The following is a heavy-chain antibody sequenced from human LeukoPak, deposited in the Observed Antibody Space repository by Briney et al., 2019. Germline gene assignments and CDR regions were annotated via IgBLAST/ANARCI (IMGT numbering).Heavy chain of an antibody. Sequence: PGGSLRLSCAASGFTFSSYAMSWVRQAPGKGLEWVSAISGSGGSTYYADSVKGRFTISRDNSKNTPYLQMNSLRAEDTAVYYCAKEGYYDYVWGSYRSNAFDIWGQGTMVTVSS. J-gene: IGHJ3*02. CDR3: AKEGYYDYVWGSYRSNAFDI. CDR1: GFTFSSYA. V-gene: IGHV3-23*01. D-gene: IGHD3-16*02. CDR2: ISGSGGST.